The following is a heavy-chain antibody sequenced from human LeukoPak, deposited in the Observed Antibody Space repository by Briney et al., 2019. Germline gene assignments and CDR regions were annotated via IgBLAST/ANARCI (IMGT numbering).Heavy chain of an antibody. J-gene: IGHJ4*02. CDR1: GFTFSSYS. Sequence: GGSLRLSCAASGFTFSSYSMNWVRQAPGKGLEWVSSISSSSSYIYYADSVKGRFTISRDNAKNSLYLQMNSLRAEDTAVYYCARDRYRGGYGDYVGVFYWGQGTLVTVSS. CDR3: ARDRYRGGYGDYVGVFY. D-gene: IGHD4-17*01. CDR2: ISSSSSYI. V-gene: IGHV3-21*01.